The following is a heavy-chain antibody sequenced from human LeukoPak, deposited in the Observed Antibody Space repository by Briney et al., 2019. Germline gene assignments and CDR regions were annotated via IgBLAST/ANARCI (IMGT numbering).Heavy chain of an antibody. CDR3: ARDGSYLDY. V-gene: IGHV3-53*01. CDR1: GFIVSSNY. J-gene: IGHJ4*02. CDR2: LYSGGST. Sequence: GGSLRLSCAASGFIVSSNYMSWVRQAPGKGLEWVSILYSGGSTYYADSVKGRFTISRDDSKNTLYLQMNSLRAEDTAVYYCARDGSYLDYWGQGTLVTVSS.